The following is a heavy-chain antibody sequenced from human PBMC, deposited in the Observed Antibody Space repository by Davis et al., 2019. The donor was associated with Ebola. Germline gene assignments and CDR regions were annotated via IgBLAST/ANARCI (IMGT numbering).Heavy chain of an antibody. J-gene: IGHJ4*02. CDR1: GGSVNSGSYY. CDR3: ARRGSGWSH. CDR2: IYYSGST. Sequence: MPSETLSLTCTVSGGSVNSGSYYWGWVRQPPGKGLEWIGSIYYSGSTYYNPSLKSRATISVDTSNNQFSLKLTSVTAADTAVYYCARRGSGWSHWGQGTLVTVSS. V-gene: IGHV4-39*01. D-gene: IGHD6-19*01.